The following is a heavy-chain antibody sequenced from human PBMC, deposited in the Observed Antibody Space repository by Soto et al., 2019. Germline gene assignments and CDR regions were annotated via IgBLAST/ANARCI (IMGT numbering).Heavy chain of an antibody. CDR3: ARDEVQGLAAGGRFYY. Sequence: QVQLQESRPGLVRPSRTLSLTCNVSGDSISSGDDFWTLIRQTPGKCLEWIGCIHHRGSAFPNPCLTGRATIAVDTSNNQFSMEVASVTAADTAVYFCARDEVQGLAAGGRFYYWGQGTLVTVSS. V-gene: IGHV4-31*03. D-gene: IGHD6-13*01. J-gene: IGHJ4*02. CDR2: IHHRGSA. CDR1: GDSISSGDDF.